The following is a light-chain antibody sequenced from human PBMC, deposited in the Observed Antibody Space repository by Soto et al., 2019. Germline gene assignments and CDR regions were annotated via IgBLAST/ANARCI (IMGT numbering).Light chain of an antibody. V-gene: IGKV3-11*01. CDR2: DAS. CDR3: QQRGNWPRT. Sequence: EIVLTQSPATLSLSLGERATLSCRASQSVSSYLAWYQQKLGQAPRLLIYDASKRATGIPARFSGSGSGTDFTLTISNLEPEDFAVYYCQQRGNWPRTFGQGTKVDIK. CDR1: QSVSSY. J-gene: IGKJ1*01.